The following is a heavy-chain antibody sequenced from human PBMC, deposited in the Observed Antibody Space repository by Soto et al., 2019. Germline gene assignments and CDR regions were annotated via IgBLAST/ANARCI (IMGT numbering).Heavy chain of an antibody. V-gene: IGHV4-34*02. CDR3: ARSRVVARRSWFDP. J-gene: IGHJ5*02. D-gene: IGHD3-22*01. CDR1: SGSFSGNY. Sequence: QVQLQQWGAGLLKPSETLSLTCTIYSGSFSGNYWSWIRQPPGKGLEWIGEINHSGSTNYNSSLKSRVTISVDTSKNQFSLKLSSLTAADTAIYYCARSRVVARRSWFDPWGQGTLVTVSS. CDR2: INHSGST.